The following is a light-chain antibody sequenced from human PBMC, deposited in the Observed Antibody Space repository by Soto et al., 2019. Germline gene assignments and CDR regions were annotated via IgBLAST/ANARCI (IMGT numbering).Light chain of an antibody. CDR3: QQYYTYPWT. CDR1: QSISTW. CDR2: KAS. J-gene: IGKJ1*01. V-gene: IGKV1-5*03. Sequence: DIQMTQSPSTLPASVGDRLTITFRASQSISTWLAWYQQRPGKGPKLLIYKASNLQGGVSSRFSGSGSGTEFTLTISGLQPDDFATYYCQQYYTYPWTFGHGTKVEIK.